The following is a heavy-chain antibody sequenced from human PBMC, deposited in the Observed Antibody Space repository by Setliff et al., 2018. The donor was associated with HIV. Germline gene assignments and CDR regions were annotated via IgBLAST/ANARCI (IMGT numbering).Heavy chain of an antibody. V-gene: IGHV1-46*01. Sequence: ASVKVSCKASGYTFTNYYIHWVRQAPGQGLEWMGIINPGSGSTSYSQKFRGRITVTRYTSTSTVYMEMSSLRVEDTAVYHCARHVWSNAPRDQWGQGTLVTVSS. J-gene: IGHJ5*02. D-gene: IGHD2-8*01. CDR2: INPGSGST. CDR1: GYTFTNYY. CDR3: ARHVWSNAPRDQ.